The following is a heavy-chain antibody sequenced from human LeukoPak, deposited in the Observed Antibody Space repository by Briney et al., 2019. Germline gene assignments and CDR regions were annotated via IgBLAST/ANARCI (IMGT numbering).Heavy chain of an antibody. J-gene: IGHJ4*02. D-gene: IGHD2-2*03. CDR3: ARWLDR. Sequence: GGSLRLSCAASGFNFDNYWMSWVRQAPGKGLEWVANIREDGSEKYYVDSVKGRFTISRDNAKKPLYLQMNSLRAEDSALYYCARWLDRWGQGTLVTVSS. CDR2: IREDGSEK. CDR1: GFNFDNYW. V-gene: IGHV3-7*01.